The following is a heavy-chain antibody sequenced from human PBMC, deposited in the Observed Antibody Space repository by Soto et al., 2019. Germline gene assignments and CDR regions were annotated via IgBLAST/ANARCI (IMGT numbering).Heavy chain of an antibody. V-gene: IGHV1-18*01. Sequence: QVQVVQSGDEVKKPGASVKVSCKASGYTFTNYGFSWVRQAPGQGLEWMGWISGYNGNTKYAEKFQGRVTMTTDTSTSTANMELRSLRSDDTAVYYGEREGQAPYYYYGMDVWGQGTAVTVSS. J-gene: IGHJ6*02. CDR2: ISGYNGNT. CDR1: GYTFTNYG. CDR3: EREGQAPYYYYGMDV.